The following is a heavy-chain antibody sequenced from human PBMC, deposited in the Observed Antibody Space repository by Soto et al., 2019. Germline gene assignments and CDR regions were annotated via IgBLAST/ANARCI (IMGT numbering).Heavy chain of an antibody. CDR2: IYWDDDK. CDR3: AYLPCSGGSCYWFSYSGMDV. J-gene: IGHJ6*02. D-gene: IGHD2-15*01. CDR1: GFSLSTSGVD. V-gene: IGHV2-5*02. Sequence: QITLKESGPTLVKPTQTLTLTCTFSGFSLSTSGVDVAWIRQPPGKALEWLALIYWDDDKRYRPSLETRLTITKDTSKNQVVLTMTNVDSVDTATYYCAYLPCSGGSCYWFSYSGMDVWGQGTTVIVS.